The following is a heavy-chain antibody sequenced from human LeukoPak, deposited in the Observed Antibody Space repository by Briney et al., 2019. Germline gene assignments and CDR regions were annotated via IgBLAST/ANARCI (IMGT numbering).Heavy chain of an antibody. CDR3: AIGFAWYGSYCYHYYMDV. Sequence: ASVKLSCKASGGTFSSYAISWVRQAPGQGLEWMGRMIPIFGTANYAQKFQGRVTITTDESTSTAYMELSSLRSEDTDVYYFAIGFAWYGSYCYHYYMDVWGKGTTVTVSS. J-gene: IGHJ6*03. V-gene: IGHV1-69*05. CDR2: MIPIFGTA. D-gene: IGHD6-13*01. CDR1: GGTFSSYA.